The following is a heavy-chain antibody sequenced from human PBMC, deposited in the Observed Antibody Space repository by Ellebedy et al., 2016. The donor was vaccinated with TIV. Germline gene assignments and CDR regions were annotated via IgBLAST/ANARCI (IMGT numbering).Heavy chain of an antibody. Sequence: MPSETLSLTCTVSGGSISRRSHYWGWIRQPPGKGLEWIGSIHHSGSTYYNPSLKSRVAISVDTSKSQFSLKLSSVTAADTAVYYCARGGVPGAFDYWGQGTLVTVSS. J-gene: IGHJ4*02. CDR3: ARGGVPGAFDY. D-gene: IGHD2-2*01. CDR2: IHHSGST. CDR1: GGSISRRSHY. V-gene: IGHV4-39*07.